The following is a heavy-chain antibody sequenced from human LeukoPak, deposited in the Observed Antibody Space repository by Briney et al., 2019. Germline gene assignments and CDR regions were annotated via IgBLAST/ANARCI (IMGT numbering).Heavy chain of an antibody. Sequence: GGSLRLSCAASGFTFSSYSMSWVRQAPGKGLEWVATIKPDGRDTYYVDSVKGRVTISRDNAKNSLYLQMNSLRAEDTAVYYCAREGYSGSWLIDYWGQGTLVTVSS. CDR2: IKPDGRDT. J-gene: IGHJ4*02. D-gene: IGHD6-13*01. CDR1: GFTFSSYS. V-gene: IGHV3-7*01. CDR3: AREGYSGSWLIDY.